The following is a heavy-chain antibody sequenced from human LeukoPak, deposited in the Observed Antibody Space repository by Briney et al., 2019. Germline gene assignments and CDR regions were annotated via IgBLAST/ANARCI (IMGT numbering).Heavy chain of an antibody. D-gene: IGHD2-21*01. J-gene: IGHJ4*02. Sequence: SGGSLRLSCAASGFTFSSYAMSWVRQAPGKGLEWVSAISGSGGSTYYADSVKGRFTISRDNSKNTLYLQMNSLRAEDTAVYYCANKVAILVHPHRPEYFDYWGQGTLVTVSS. CDR3: ANKVAILVHPHRPEYFDY. CDR2: ISGSGGST. CDR1: GFTFSSYA. V-gene: IGHV3-23*01.